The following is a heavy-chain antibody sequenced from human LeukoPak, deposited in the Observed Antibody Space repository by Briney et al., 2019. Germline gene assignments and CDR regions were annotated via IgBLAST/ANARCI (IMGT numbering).Heavy chain of an antibody. V-gene: IGHV3-33*01. CDR3: ARDSQIYSLDY. CDR2: IWYDGSNK. Sequence: GRSLRLSCAASGFTSSSYGMHWVRQAPGKGLEGVAVIWYDGSNKYYVDSVKGRFTISRDNYKNTLYLQMNSLRAEDTAVYYCARDSQIYSLDYWGQGTLVTVSS. CDR1: GFTSSSYG. D-gene: IGHD4-11*01. J-gene: IGHJ4*02.